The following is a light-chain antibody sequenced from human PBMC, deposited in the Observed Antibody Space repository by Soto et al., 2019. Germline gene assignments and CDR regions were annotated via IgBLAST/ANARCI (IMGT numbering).Light chain of an antibody. CDR1: SSDVGGYEY. J-gene: IGLJ2*01. V-gene: IGLV2-8*01. Sequence: QSALTQPPSASGSPGQSVTISCTGTSSDVGGYEYVSWYQQHPGKAPKLMIYEVNKRPSGVPDRFSGSKSGNTASLTVSGLQDEDEADYFCSSYAGTTGVLFGGGTKLTVL. CDR2: EVN. CDR3: SSYAGTTGVL.